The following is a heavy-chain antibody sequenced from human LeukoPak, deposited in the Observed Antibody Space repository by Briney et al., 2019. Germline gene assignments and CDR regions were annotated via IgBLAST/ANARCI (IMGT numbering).Heavy chain of an antibody. Sequence: PSGTLSLTCAVSGGSISSPNWWTWVRQPPGKGLEWIGEISHSGNTNYNPSLKSRVTISVDKSKNQFSLKVISVTAADTAVYYCAREGYSGYDFPKHFDYWGQGTLVTVSS. J-gene: IGHJ4*02. CDR1: GGSISSPNW. CDR2: ISHSGNT. D-gene: IGHD5-12*01. V-gene: IGHV4-4*02. CDR3: AREGYSGYDFPKHFDY.